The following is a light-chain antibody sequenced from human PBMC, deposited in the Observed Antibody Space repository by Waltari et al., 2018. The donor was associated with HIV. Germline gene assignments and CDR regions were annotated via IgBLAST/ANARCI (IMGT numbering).Light chain of an antibody. CDR3: AAWDDRLSAYV. J-gene: IGLJ1*01. V-gene: IGLV1-47*01. Sequence: QSVLTQPPSASGTPGQRVTISCSGSSSNIGTHYVFWYQHLPGAAPLLVIHRNHQRPSGVPARFSASKSDTSASLAISGLRSEDEADYYCAAWDDRLSAYVFGTGTKVTVL. CDR1: SSNIGTHY. CDR2: RNH.